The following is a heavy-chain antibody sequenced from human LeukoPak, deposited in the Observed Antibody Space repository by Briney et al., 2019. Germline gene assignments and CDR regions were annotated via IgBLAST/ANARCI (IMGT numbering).Heavy chain of an antibody. Sequence: SQTLSLTCGISGDSVSSKSVTWNSIRQSPSRGLEWLGRTYYRSKWSNDYAVSVRSRIIVNPDTSKNQFSLKLNSVTPEDTAIYFCARAVGGTLDSWGQGTLVTVSS. J-gene: IGHJ4*02. D-gene: IGHD1-26*01. CDR2: TYYRSKWSN. V-gene: IGHV6-1*01. CDR1: GDSVSSKSVT. CDR3: ARAVGGTLDS.